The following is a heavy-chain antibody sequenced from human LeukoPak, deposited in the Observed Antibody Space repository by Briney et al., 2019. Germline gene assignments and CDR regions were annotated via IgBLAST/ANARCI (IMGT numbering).Heavy chain of an antibody. CDR3: ARAPRARIVGATSYYFDY. D-gene: IGHD1-26*01. CDR2: ISGSGGST. Sequence: GGSLRLSCAASGFTFSSYAMSWVRQAPGKGLEWVSAISGSGGSTYYADSVKGRFTISRDNAENSLYLQMNSLRAEDTAVYYCARAPRARIVGATSYYFDYWGQGTLVTVSS. CDR1: GFTFSSYA. V-gene: IGHV3-23*01. J-gene: IGHJ4*02.